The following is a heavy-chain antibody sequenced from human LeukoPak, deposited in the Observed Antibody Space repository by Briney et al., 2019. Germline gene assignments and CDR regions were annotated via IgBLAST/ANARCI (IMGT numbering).Heavy chain of an antibody. D-gene: IGHD3-10*01. CDR1: GYTLTELS. CDR2: FDPEDGET. V-gene: IGHV1-24*01. J-gene: IGHJ4*02. Sequence: VASVKVSCKVSGYTLTELSMHWVRQAPGKGLAWMGGFDPEDGETFYAQKFQGRVTMTEDISTDTAYMELSSLRSEDTAVYCCATTRITMVRGVIYARNYYFDYWGQGTLVTVSS. CDR3: ATTRITMVRGVIYARNYYFDY.